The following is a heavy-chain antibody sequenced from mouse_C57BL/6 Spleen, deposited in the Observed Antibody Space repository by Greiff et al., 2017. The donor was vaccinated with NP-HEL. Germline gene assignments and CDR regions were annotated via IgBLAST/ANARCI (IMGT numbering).Heavy chain of an antibody. CDR3: ARPGTRPY. Sequence: QVQLQQPGAELVKPGASVTLSCTASGYTFTSYWMHWVKQRPGQGLEWIGMIHPNSGSTNYNEKFKSKATLTVDKSSSTAYMQLSSLTAEDSAVYYCARPGTRPYWGQGTLVTVSA. D-gene: IGHD4-1*01. J-gene: IGHJ3*01. CDR2: IHPNSGST. CDR1: GYTFTSYW. V-gene: IGHV1-64*01.